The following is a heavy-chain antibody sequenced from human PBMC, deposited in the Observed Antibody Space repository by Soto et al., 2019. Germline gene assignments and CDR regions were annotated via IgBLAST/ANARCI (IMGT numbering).Heavy chain of an antibody. CDR1: GFTFSSYA. Sequence: QVQLVESGGGVVQPGRSLRLSCAASGFTFSSYAMHWVRQAPGKGLEWVAGISYDGSNKYYADTVKGRFTIYRDNSKNTLYLKMNSLRAQDTAVYYCAREFERYSSSWGLYYYYGMDVWGQGTTVTVSS. D-gene: IGHD6-13*01. CDR3: AREFERYSSSWGLYYYYGMDV. V-gene: IGHV3-30-3*01. CDR2: ISYDGSNK. J-gene: IGHJ6*02.